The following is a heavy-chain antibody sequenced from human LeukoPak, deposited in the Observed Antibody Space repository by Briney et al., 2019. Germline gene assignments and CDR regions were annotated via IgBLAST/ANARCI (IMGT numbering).Heavy chain of an antibody. CDR3: ARGVGGYLSTGPRFDY. V-gene: IGHV4-59*01. CDR2: IYYSGST. CDR1: GGSISSYY. Sequence: SVTLSLTCTVSGGSISSYYWSWIRQPPGKGLEWIGYIYYSGSTNYNPSLKSRVTISVDTSKNQFSLKLSSVTAADTAVYYCARGVGGYLSTGPRFDYWGQGTLVTVSS. D-gene: IGHD3-10*01. J-gene: IGHJ4*02.